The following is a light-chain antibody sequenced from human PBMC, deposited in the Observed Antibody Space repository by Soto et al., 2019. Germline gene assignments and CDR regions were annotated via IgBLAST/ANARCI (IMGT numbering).Light chain of an antibody. CDR1: QSVYTY. CDR2: DAS. CDR3: QQRSNWPS. V-gene: IGKV3-11*01. Sequence: EIVLTQSPATLSLSPGERATHSCRASQSVYTYLAWYQQKPGQAPRLLIYDASTRATGIPDRFSGSASGTDFTLTISSLEPEDFAVYYCQQRSNWPSFGPGTRLEIK. J-gene: IGKJ5*01.